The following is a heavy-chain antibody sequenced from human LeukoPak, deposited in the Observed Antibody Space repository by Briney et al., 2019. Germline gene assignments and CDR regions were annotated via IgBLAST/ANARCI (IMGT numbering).Heavy chain of an antibody. J-gene: IGHJ3*02. D-gene: IGHD3-16*01. CDR1: GGSFSGYY. CDR2: INHSGST. Sequence: PSETLSLTCAVYGGSFSGYYWSWIRQPPGKGLEWIGEINHSGSTNYNPSLKSRVTISVDTSKNQFSLKLSSVIAADTAVYYCARQTALGDALDIWGQGTMVTVSS. V-gene: IGHV4-34*01. CDR3: ARQTALGDALDI.